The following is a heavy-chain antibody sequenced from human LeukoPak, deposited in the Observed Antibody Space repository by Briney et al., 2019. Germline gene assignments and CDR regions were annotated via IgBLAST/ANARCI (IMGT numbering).Heavy chain of an antibody. D-gene: IGHD1-26*01. CDR1: GYTFTGYY. CDR2: INPNSGGT. Sequence: ASVKVSCKASGYTFTGYYMHWVRQAPGQGLEWMGRINPNSGGTNYAQKFQGRVTMTRDTSISTAYMELSRLRSDDTAVYYCAVLYRGSYSHDYWGQGTLVTVSS. J-gene: IGHJ4*02. V-gene: IGHV1-2*06. CDR3: AVLYRGSYSHDY.